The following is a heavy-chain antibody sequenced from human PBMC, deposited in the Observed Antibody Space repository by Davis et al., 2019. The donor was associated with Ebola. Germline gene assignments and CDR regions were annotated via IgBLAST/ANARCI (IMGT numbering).Heavy chain of an antibody. CDR3: ARVMGTTYYYAMDV. CDR1: GFTVTNNY. J-gene: IGHJ6*02. CDR2: IYSGSNA. D-gene: IGHD1-7*01. V-gene: IGHV3-66*01. Sequence: GESLKISCAVSGFTVTNNYMSWVRQAPGKGLEWVSRIYSGSNAYYVDSVKGRFTISRDSSWNTLFLQMNRLRAEDTAVYYCARVMGTTYYYAMDVWGQGTTVTVSS.